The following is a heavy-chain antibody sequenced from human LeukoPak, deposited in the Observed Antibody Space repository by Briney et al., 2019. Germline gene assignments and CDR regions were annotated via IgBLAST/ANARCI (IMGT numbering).Heavy chain of an antibody. V-gene: IGHV1-69*13. J-gene: IGHJ6*02. Sequence: ASVKVSCKASGGTFSSYAISWVRHAPGQGLEWMGGIIPIFGTANYAQKFQGRVTFTADESTSTAYMELSSLRSEDTAVYYCAAGGCSGGSCYYYYYSMDVWGQGTTVTVSS. CDR1: GGTFSSYA. CDR2: IIPIFGTA. CDR3: AAGGCSGGSCYYYYYSMDV. D-gene: IGHD2-15*01.